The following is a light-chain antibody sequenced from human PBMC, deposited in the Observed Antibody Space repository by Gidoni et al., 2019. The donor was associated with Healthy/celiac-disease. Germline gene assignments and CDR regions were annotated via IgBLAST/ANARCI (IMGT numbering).Light chain of an antibody. V-gene: IGKV1-5*03. CDR2: KAS. CDR1: QSISSW. CDR3: QQYNSYWT. J-gene: IGKJ1*01. Sequence: KMPKSPSTLSAPVGDRVTITCRASQSISSWLAWYQQKPGKAPKLLIYKASSLDSGVPSRFSGSGSGTEFTLTISSLQPDDFATYYCQQYNSYWTFGQGTKVEIK.